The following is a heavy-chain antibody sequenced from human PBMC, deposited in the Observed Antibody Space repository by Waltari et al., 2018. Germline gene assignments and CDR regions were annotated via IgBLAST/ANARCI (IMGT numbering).Heavy chain of an antibody. Sequence: QLQLQESGPGLVKPSETLSLPCTVSGGSISSSSYYWGWIRQPPGKGLEWIGSIYYSGSTYYNPSLKSRVTISVDTSKNQFSLKLSSVTAADTAVYYCASPSGDYYDSRAAFDIWGQGTMVTVSS. CDR2: IYYSGST. V-gene: IGHV4-39*01. D-gene: IGHD3-22*01. J-gene: IGHJ3*02. CDR3: ASPSGDYYDSRAAFDI. CDR1: GGSISSSSYY.